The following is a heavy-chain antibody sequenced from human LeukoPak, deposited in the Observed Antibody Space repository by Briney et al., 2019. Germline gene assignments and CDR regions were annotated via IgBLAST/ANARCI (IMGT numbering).Heavy chain of an antibody. V-gene: IGHV4-59*08. J-gene: IGHJ4*02. CDR1: GGSISSYY. CDR3: ARHSYGAYTY. D-gene: IGHD4-17*01. CDR2: IYYSGST. Sequence: SEALSLTCTVSGGSISSYYWSWIRQPTGKGLEWIGYIYYSGSTNYNPSLKSRVTISVDTSKNQFSLKLSSVTAADTAVYYCARHSYGAYTYWGQGTLVTVSS.